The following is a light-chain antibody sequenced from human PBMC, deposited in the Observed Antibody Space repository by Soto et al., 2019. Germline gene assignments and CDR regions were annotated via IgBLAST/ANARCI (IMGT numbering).Light chain of an antibody. CDR2: SNN. CDR3: AAWDDSLNGPV. J-gene: IGLJ2*01. Sequence: QAVETQPPSASGTPGQRVTISCSGSSSNIGSNTVNWYQQPPGTAPKLLIYSNNQRPSGVPDRFSGSKSGTSASLAISGLQSEDEADYYCAAWDDSLNGPVFGGGTKVTVL. CDR1: SSNIGSNT. V-gene: IGLV1-44*01.